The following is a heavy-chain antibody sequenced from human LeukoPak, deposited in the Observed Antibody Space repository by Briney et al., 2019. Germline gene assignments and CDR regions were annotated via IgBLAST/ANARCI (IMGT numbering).Heavy chain of an antibody. CDR1: GGSISDYY. CDR3: ARAIYSRAWYASDI. Sequence: SETLSLTCTVSGGSISDYYWSWIRQPPGKGLEWIGYIYNSGSTNYNPSLKSRVTISVDTSKNQFSLRVNSVTAADTAVYYCARAIYSRAWYASDIWGQGTVVTVSA. D-gene: IGHD6-19*01. V-gene: IGHV4-59*01. CDR2: IYNSGST. J-gene: IGHJ3*02.